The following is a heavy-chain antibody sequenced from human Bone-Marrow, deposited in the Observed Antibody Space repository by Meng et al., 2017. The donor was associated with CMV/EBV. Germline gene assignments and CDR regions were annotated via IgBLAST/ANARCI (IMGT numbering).Heavy chain of an antibody. CDR1: GDTCTGYY. CDR2: INPNGGAT. J-gene: IGHJ5*02. V-gene: IGHV1-2*02. CDR3: ALGGRAIGGLAWFDP. D-gene: IGHD7-27*01. Sequence: GDTCTGYYIRWGRQAPGQGLEWMGWINPNGGATNYLQKFQGRVTMTRDTSVNTVYMELRRLASDDTAVYYCALGGRAIGGLAWFDPWGQGTLVTVSS.